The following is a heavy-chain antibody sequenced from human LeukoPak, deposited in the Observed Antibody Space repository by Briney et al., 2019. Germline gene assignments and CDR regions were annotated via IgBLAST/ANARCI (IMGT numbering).Heavy chain of an antibody. J-gene: IGHJ4*02. D-gene: IGHD5-18*01. CDR2: IYYTGST. CDR1: GGSISSYY. CDR3: ANGYTSGYLFNY. Sequence: SETLSLTCTVSGGSISSYYWSWIRQSPGKGLEWIGYIYYTGSTNYNPSLKSRVTISVDTSKNQFSLNLRTVTSADTAVYYCANGYTSGYLFNYWGQGTLVTVSS. V-gene: IGHV4-59*01.